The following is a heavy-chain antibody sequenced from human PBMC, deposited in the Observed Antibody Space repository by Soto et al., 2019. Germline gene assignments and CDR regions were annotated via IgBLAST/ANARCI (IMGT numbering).Heavy chain of an antibody. V-gene: IGHV3-74*01. Sequence: EVQLMQSGGGLLQPGTGGSLRLSCAASGFTFSRHWMHWVRQGPGKGLLWVSRISPDGSTTTYADSLKGRVTVSRDNAQSILYLQLSSLTAEETAEFYCIRGSAAVVGGGFFDSWGQGTLVTVSS. CDR1: GFTFSRHW. D-gene: IGHD2-21*01. CDR2: ISPDGSTT. J-gene: IGHJ4*02. CDR3: IRGSAAVVGGGFFDS.